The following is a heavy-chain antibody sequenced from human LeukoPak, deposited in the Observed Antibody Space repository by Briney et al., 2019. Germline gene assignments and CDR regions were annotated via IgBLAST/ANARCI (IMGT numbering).Heavy chain of an antibody. J-gene: IGHJ6*03. Sequence: GSLRLSCAASGFTFSTYALSWVRQAPGKGLEWVSGISGTGGTTYYADSVKGRIAISRDNSKNSLYLQMSSLRAEDTATYYCAMGSFVYMDVWGRGTTVTVAS. V-gene: IGHV3-23*01. CDR1: GFTFSTYA. CDR3: AMGSFVYMDV. D-gene: IGHD3-16*01. CDR2: ISGTGGTT.